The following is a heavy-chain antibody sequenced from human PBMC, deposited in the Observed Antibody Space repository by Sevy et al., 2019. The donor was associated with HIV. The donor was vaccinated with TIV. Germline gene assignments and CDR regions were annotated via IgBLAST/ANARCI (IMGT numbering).Heavy chain of an antibody. D-gene: IGHD2-2*01. J-gene: IGHJ3*02. CDR1: GGSFSGYY. V-gene: IGHV4-34*01. CDR2: INYSGST. CDR3: ARHCSGTSCSHAFDI. Sequence: SETLSLTCAVYGGSFSGYYWSWIRQPPGKGLEWIGEINYSGSTNYNPSLKSRVTISVDTSKNQFSLKLSSVTAADTAVYYCARHCSGTSCSHAFDIWGQGTMVTVSS.